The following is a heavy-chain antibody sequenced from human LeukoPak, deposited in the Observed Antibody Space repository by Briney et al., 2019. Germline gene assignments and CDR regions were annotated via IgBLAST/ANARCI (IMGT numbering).Heavy chain of an antibody. J-gene: IGHJ4*02. D-gene: IGHD3-22*01. CDR2: INHSGST. CDR1: GGSFSGYY. CDR3: ARSRSYYYDSSGLFDY. Sequence: SETLSLTCAVYGGSFSGYYWSWIRQPPGKGLEWIGEINHSGSTNYNPSLKSRVTISVDTSKNQFSLKLSSVTAADTAVYYCARSRSYYYDSSGLFDYWGQGTLVTVSS. V-gene: IGHV4-34*01.